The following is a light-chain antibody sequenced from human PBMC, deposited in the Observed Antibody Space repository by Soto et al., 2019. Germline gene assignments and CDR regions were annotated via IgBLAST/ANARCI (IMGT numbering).Light chain of an antibody. J-gene: IGKJ5*01. CDR3: QQYGSSQIT. Sequence: EIVLTQSPGTLSLSPGERATLFCRASQSVSSSYLAWYQQKPGQAPRLLIYGASSRATGIPDRFSGSGSGTDFTLTISRLEPEDFAVYYCQQYGSSQITFGQGTRLEIK. V-gene: IGKV3-20*01. CDR1: QSVSSSY. CDR2: GAS.